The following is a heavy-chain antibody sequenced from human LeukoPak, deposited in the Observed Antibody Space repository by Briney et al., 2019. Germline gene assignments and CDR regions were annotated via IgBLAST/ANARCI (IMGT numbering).Heavy chain of an antibody. V-gene: IGHV3-30*02. J-gene: IGHJ5*02. CDR1: GFTFSSYG. CDR2: IRYDGSNK. D-gene: IGHD6-6*01. Sequence: GGSLRLSCAASGFTFSSYGMHWVRQAPGKGLEWVADIRYDGSNKYYADSVKGRFAISRDISKNTLYLQMNSLRAEDTAVYYCARDRTYSSSSEFAGRFDPWGQGTLVTVSS. CDR3: ARDRTYSSSSEFAGRFDP.